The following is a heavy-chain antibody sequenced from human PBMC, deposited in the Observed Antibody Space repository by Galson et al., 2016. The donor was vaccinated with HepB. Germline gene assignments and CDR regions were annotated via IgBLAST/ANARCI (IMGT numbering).Heavy chain of an antibody. V-gene: IGHV3-7*03. CDR1: GFTFTTYW. CDR3: ARLIVVVPTAPDYFDY. J-gene: IGHJ4*02. CDR2: IKSDGSDE. D-gene: IGHD2-2*01. Sequence: SLRLSCAASGFTFTTYWMTWVRQAPGKGLEWVANIKSDGSDEASVGSVKGRFAISRDNAKNSLYLQMNSLRVEDTATYYCARLIVVVPTAPDYFDYWGQGTLVTVSS.